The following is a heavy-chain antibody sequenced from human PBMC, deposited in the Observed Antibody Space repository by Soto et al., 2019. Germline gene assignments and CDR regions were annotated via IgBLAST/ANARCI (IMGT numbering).Heavy chain of an antibody. CDR2: ISYTGST. CDR3: AREWYYYDSSGYYRNWFDP. CDR1: GGSVSSGDYY. J-gene: IGHJ5*02. V-gene: IGHV4-30-4*01. Sequence: PSETLSLTCTVSGGSVSSGDYYWTWIRQPPGKGLEWIGYISYTGSTYYNPSLKSRVTISVDTPKNQFSLRLRSVTAADTAVYYCAREWYYYDSSGYYRNWFDPWGQGTLVTVSS. D-gene: IGHD3-22*01.